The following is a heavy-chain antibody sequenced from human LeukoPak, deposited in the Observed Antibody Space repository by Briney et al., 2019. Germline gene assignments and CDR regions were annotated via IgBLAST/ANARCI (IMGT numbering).Heavy chain of an antibody. CDR1: GFTFSSYG. V-gene: IGHV3-33*08. D-gene: IGHD1-26*01. CDR2: IGYDGSTE. CDR3: AREVVGATSEFDF. J-gene: IGHJ4*02. Sequence: PGGSLRLSCAASGFTFSSYGMHWVRQAPGKGLEWVAVIGYDGSTEYYADSVKGRFTFSRDNSKNTLHLQTNSLRADDTALYYCAREVVGATSEFDFWGQGTLVTVSS.